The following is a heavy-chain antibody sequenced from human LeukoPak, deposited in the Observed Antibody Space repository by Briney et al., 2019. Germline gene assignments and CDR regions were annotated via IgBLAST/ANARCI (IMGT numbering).Heavy chain of an antibody. CDR2: IYYSGST. J-gene: IGHJ4*02. D-gene: IGHD2-15*01. CDR3: ARDAVGYCSGGSCYSD. V-gene: IGHV4-30-4*08. CDR1: GGSISTTAHY. Sequence: SEILSLTCTVSGGSISTTAHYWGWIRQPPGKGLEWIGYIYYSGSTYYNPSLKSRVTISVDTSKNQFSLKLSSVTAADTAVYYCARDAVGYCSGGSCYSDWGQGTLVTVSS.